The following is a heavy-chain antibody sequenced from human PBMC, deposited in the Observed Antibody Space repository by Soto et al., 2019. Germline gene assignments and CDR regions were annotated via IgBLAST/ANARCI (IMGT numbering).Heavy chain of an antibody. CDR1: GFTFSDYY. J-gene: IGHJ5*02. CDR2: ISGRSGYT. V-gene: IGHV3-11*06. Sequence: QVQLVESGGGLVKPGGSLRLSCAASGFTFSDYYMTWIRQAPGKGLEWVSYISGRSGYTKYADSVKGRFTISRANANNSLYLQMNSLRAEDTAVYYCARLGVTTVNTIISNWFDPWGQGTLVTVSS. CDR3: ARLGVTTVNTIISNWFDP. D-gene: IGHD4-17*01.